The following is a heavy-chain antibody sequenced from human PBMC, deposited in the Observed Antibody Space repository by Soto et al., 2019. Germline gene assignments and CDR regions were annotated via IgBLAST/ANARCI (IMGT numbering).Heavy chain of an antibody. CDR1: GFTFSSYS. V-gene: IGHV3-21*01. CDR3: ARDASGTMTMVTTRPDL. J-gene: IGHJ5*02. D-gene: IGHD4-17*01. CDR2: ISSSSSHI. Sequence: EVQLVESGGGLVKPGGSLRLSCAASGFTFSSYSMNWVSQAPGKGLEWVSSISSSSSHIYYADSVKGRFTISRDNAKNSLSLQMNSLRAEDTAVYYCARDASGTMTMVTTRPDLWGQGTLVTVSS.